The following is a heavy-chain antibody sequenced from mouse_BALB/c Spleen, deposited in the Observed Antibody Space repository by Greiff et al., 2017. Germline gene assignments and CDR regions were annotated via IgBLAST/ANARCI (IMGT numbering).Heavy chain of an antibody. V-gene: IGHV5-6-5*01. CDR2: ISSGGST. Sequence: DVKLVESGRGLVKPGGSLKLSCAASGFTFSSYAMSWVRQTPGKRLEWVASISSGGSTSYPDSVKGRFTISRDNARNILYLQMSSLRSEDTAMYSCARLGDHSYYGSSYWYFDVWGAGTTVTVSS. CDR1: GFTFSSYA. D-gene: IGHD1-1*01. CDR3: ARLGDHSYYGSSYWYFDV. J-gene: IGHJ1*01.